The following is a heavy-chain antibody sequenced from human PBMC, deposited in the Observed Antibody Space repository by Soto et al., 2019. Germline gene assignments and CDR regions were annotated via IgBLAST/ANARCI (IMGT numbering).Heavy chain of an antibody. J-gene: IGHJ4*02. CDR3: AKDGYSITRNKPLDY. CDR1: RFTFSSYA. D-gene: IGHD2-2*01. Sequence: EVQLLESGGGLVQPGGSLRLSCAASRFTFSSYAMCWVRQAPGKGLVWVSSISVSGGSTYYADSEKGRFTISRDNSKNTLYLQMNSLRAEDTAVYYCAKDGYSITRNKPLDYWGQGTLVTVSS. V-gene: IGHV3-23*01. CDR2: ISVSGGST.